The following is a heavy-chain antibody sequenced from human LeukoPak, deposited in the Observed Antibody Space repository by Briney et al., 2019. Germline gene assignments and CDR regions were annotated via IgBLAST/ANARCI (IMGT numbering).Heavy chain of an antibody. CDR3: AREVRGSGKDFDY. Sequence: GGSLRLSCAASGFTFSSYGMHWVRQAPGKGLEWVAVIWYDGSNKYYAGSVKGRFTISRDNSKNTLYLQMNSLRAEDTAVYYCAREVRGSGKDFDYWGQGTLVTVSS. J-gene: IGHJ4*02. CDR1: GFTFSSYG. V-gene: IGHV3-33*01. CDR2: IWYDGSNK. D-gene: IGHD3-10*01.